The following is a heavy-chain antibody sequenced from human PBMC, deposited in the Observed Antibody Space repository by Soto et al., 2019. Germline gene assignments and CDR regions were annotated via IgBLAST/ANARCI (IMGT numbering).Heavy chain of an antibody. CDR3: ARITMIVVVPDDAFDI. D-gene: IGHD3-22*01. V-gene: IGHV3-30*03. CDR1: GFTFSSYG. Sequence: GGSLRLSCAASGFTFSSYGMHWVRQAPGKGLEWVAVISYDGSNKYYADSVKGRFTISRDNSKNTLYLQMNSLRAEDTAVYYCARITMIVVVPDDAFDIWGQGTMVTVSS. CDR2: ISYDGSNK. J-gene: IGHJ3*02.